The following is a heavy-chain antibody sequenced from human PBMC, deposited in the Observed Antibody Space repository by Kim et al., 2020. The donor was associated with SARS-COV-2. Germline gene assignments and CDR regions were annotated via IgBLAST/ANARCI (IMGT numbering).Heavy chain of an antibody. V-gene: IGHV4-39*01. D-gene: IGHD6-19*01. J-gene: IGHJ4*02. CDR3: ARLSVAVAGPIDY. Sequence: YNPSLKSRVTISVYTSKNQFSLKLSSVTAADTAVYYCARLSVAVAGPIDYWGQGTLVTVSS.